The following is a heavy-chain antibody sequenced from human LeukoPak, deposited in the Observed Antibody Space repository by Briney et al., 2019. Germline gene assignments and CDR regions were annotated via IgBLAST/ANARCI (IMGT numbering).Heavy chain of an antibody. D-gene: IGHD5-18*01. CDR1: GFTFSNYV. J-gene: IGHJ4*02. V-gene: IGHV3-23*01. Sequence: GGSLRLSCAASGFTFSNYVMSWVSQAPGKGLEWVSGISGSGGSIYYADSVKGRFTISRDSSKNTLNLQMNSLRAEDTAVYYCAKHGDTAMWLDYWGQGTLVTVSS. CDR2: ISGSGGSI. CDR3: AKHGDTAMWLDY.